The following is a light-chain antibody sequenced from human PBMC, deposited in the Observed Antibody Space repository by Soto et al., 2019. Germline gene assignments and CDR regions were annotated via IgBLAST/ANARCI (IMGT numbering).Light chain of an antibody. CDR3: VLYMGSGIVI. V-gene: IGLV8-61*01. Sequence: QAVVTQEPSFSVSPGGTVTLSCGLNSGSVSTTYCPSWYQQTAGQAPRTLIYNTNTRSSGVPDRFSGSILENKAALTITGAQADDESDYYCVLYMGSGIVIFGGGTKLTVL. CDR2: NTN. J-gene: IGLJ2*01. CDR1: SGSVSTTYC.